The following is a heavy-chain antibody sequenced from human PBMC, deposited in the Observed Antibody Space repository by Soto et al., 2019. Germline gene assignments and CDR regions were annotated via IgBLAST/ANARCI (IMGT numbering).Heavy chain of an antibody. Sequence: QVKLVQSGAEVKKPGASVKVSCKASGYTFTSYGISWVRQAPGQGLEWLGWISAYNGNTNYAQNLQGRVTMTTDTSTSTAYMELRSLRSDDTAVFYCARVKYSSSSGRESGDYYYYGMDVWGQGTTVTVSS. D-gene: IGHD6-6*01. V-gene: IGHV1-18*04. CDR3: ARVKYSSSSGRESGDYYYYGMDV. CDR2: ISAYNGNT. CDR1: GYTFTSYG. J-gene: IGHJ6*02.